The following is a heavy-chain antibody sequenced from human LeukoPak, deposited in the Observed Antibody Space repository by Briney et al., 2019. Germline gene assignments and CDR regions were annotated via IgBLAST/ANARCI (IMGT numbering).Heavy chain of an antibody. CDR3: ARDEYSSSLDY. V-gene: IGHV3-23*01. J-gene: IGHJ4*02. CDR2: ISGSGGST. CDR1: GFTFSNYA. D-gene: IGHD6-6*01. Sequence: QTGGSLRLSCAASGFTFSNYAMTWVRQAPGKGLEWVSAISGSGGSTYYADSVKGRFTISRDSSKNALYLQMNTLRAEDTAVYYCARDEYSSSLDYWGQGTLVTVSP.